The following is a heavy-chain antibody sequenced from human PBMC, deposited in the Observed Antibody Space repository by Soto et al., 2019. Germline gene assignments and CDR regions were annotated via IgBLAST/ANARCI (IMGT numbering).Heavy chain of an antibody. V-gene: IGHV1-58*01. J-gene: IGHJ6*02. CDR3: AAVPTAAAHSYGMDV. CDR1: GFTFTSSA. Sequence: SVKVSCKVSGFTFTSSAVQWVRQARGQCLEWIGWIVVGSGNTNYAQKFQERVTITRDMSTSTAYMELSSLRSEDTAVYYCAAVPTAAAHSYGMDVWGQGTTVTVSS. CDR2: IVVGSGNT. D-gene: IGHD6-13*01.